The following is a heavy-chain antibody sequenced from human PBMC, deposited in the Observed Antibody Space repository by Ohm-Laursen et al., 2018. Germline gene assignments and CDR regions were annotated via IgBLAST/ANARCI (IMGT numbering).Heavy chain of an antibody. Sequence: TLSLTCTVSGGSISGYFWSWIRQSTGKGLEWIGYISDSGMTDSGSIEYNPSLKRRVTMSVDTAKNKLPPNLNSVSAADTAVYYCGTETAGYYYYGMDVWGQGTTVTVSS. CDR2: ISDSGMTDSGSI. CDR1: GGSISGYF. V-gene: IGHV4-59*01. J-gene: IGHJ6*02. CDR3: GTETAGYYYYGMDV.